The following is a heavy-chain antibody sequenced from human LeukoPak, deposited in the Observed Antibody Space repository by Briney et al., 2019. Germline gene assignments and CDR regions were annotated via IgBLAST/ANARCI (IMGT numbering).Heavy chain of an antibody. CDR2: ISSSSSNI. J-gene: IGHJ4*02. Sequence: GGSLRLSCADSGFTFSSYSMNWVRQAPGKGLEWVSYISSSSSNIFYADSVKGRFTISRDNSKNTLYLLLNILRAEDTAVYSCAKVKENSDWPHYYFDYWGQGTLVTVSS. CDR1: GFTFSSYS. CDR3: AKVKENSDWPHYYFDY. D-gene: IGHD6-19*01. V-gene: IGHV3-48*04.